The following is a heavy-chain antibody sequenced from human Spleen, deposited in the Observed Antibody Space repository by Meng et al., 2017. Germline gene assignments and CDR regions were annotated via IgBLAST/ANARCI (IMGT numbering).Heavy chain of an antibody. CDR1: GGSFSGYY. CDR2: VNHSGNT. Sequence: QVQRQQWGAGLLNPSEALSLTCGVYGGSFSGYYWSWIRQPAGKGLEWIGEVNHSGNTNYNPSLKSRVTISVDTSKNQFSLNLSSVTAADTAVYYCARGTPVVTPRWLDYWGQGTLVTVSS. J-gene: IGHJ4*02. D-gene: IGHD4-23*01. CDR3: ARGTPVVTPRWLDY. V-gene: IGHV4-34*01.